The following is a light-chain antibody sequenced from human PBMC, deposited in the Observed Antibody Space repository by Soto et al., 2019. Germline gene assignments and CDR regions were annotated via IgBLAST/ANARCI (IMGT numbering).Light chain of an antibody. CDR3: QQYYSYPYT. Sequence: IRMTQSPSSFSASTGDRVTITCRASQGISSYLAWYQQKPGKAPKLLIYAASTLQSGVPSRFSGSGSGTDFTLTISCPQSEDFATYYCQQYYSYPYTFGQGTKVDIK. CDR1: QGISSY. J-gene: IGKJ2*01. CDR2: AAS. V-gene: IGKV1-8*01.